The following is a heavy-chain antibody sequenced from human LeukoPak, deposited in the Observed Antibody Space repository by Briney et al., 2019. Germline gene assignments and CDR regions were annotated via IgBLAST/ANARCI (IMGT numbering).Heavy chain of an antibody. CDR1: GFTFNSYA. CDR3: ANGAFRLYYIDV. J-gene: IGHJ6*03. D-gene: IGHD2-8*01. CDR2: IYSGGST. V-gene: IGHV3-66*01. Sequence: PGGSLRLSCAASGFTFNSYAMHWVRQAPGKGLEWVSVIYSGGSTYYADSVKGRFTISRDNSKNTVYLQMNSLRAEDTAVYYCANGAFRLYYIDVWGKGTTVTVSS.